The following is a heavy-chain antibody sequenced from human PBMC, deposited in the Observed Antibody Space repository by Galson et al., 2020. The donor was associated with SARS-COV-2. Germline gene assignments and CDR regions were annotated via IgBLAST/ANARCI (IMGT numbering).Heavy chain of an antibody. CDR1: GFTFSSYA. D-gene: IGHD6-19*01. Sequence: LSLTCAASGFTFSSYAMTWVRQAPGKGLEWVSTISGRDGRTFYADSVEGRFTISRDNSKNTLYLQMNSLRAEDTAVYYCAKGVGDNIAVAGTAEYWGQGTLVTVSS. V-gene: IGHV3-23*01. CDR3: AKGVGDNIAVAGTAEY. CDR2: ISGRDGRT. J-gene: IGHJ4*02.